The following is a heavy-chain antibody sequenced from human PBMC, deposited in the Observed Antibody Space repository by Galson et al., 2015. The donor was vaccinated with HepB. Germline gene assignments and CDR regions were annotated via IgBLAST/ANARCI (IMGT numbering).Heavy chain of an antibody. CDR1: GFTFSSYA. Sequence: SLRLSCAASGFTFSSYAMHWVRQAPGKGLEWVAVISYDGNTKFYADSVRGRFTISRDNSKNTVYMQMNSLRAEDTSVYYCARRLLPGNAAWYGLDYWGQGTLVTVSS. CDR2: ISYDGNTK. J-gene: IGHJ4*02. V-gene: IGHV3-30*04. CDR3: ARRLLPGNAAWYGLDY. D-gene: IGHD2-21*01.